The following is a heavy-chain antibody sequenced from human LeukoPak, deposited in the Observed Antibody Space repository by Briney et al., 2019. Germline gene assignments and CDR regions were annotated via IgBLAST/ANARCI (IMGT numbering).Heavy chain of an antibody. CDR2: IYSGGST. D-gene: IGHD6-25*01. J-gene: IGHJ4*02. CDR1: RFTVSSNY. Sequence: PGGSLRLSCVVSRFTVSSNYMSWFRQARAKGLEWVSVIYSGGSTYYADSVKGRFTISRDNPKNTLYLQMNSLRAEDTAVYYCARERGHLDYWGQGTLVTVSS. V-gene: IGHV3-66*01. CDR3: ARERGHLDY.